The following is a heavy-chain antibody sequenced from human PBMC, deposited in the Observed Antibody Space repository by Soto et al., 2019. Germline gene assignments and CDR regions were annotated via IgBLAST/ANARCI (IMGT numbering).Heavy chain of an antibody. D-gene: IGHD6-13*01. Sequence: SETLSLTCTVSGGSISSYSWSWIRQPAGKGLEWIGRIYTSGSTNYNPSLKSRVTMSVDTSKNQFSLKLSSVTAADTAVYYCAREEITGYSSSWYWTGQYYFDYWGQGTLVTVSS. CDR1: GGSISSYS. J-gene: IGHJ4*02. CDR2: IYTSGST. V-gene: IGHV4-4*07. CDR3: AREEITGYSSSWYWTGQYYFDY.